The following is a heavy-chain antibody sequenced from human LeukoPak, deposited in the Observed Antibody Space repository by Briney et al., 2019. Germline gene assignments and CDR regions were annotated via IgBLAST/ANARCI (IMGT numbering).Heavy chain of an antibody. V-gene: IGHV3-21*01. D-gene: IGHD1-26*01. CDR2: ISGSSYYI. Sequence: GGSLRLSCAASGFTFSSYSMNWVRQAPGKGLEWVSSISGSSYYIYYADSVKGRFTISRDNAKNSLYLQMNSLRAEDTAVYYCAKVGVGGSYVGNAFDIWGQGTMVTVSS. J-gene: IGHJ3*02. CDR1: GFTFSSYS. CDR3: AKVGVGGSYVGNAFDI.